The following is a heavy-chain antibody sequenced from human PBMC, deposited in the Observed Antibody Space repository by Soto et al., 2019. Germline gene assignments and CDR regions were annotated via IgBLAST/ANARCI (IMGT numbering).Heavy chain of an antibody. V-gene: IGHV1-69*13. Sequence: XVKVSCKASGGTFSSYAISWVRQAPGQGLEWMGGIIPIFGTANYAQKFQGRVTITADESTSTAYMELSSLRSEDTAVYYCARGQQLVGYYFDYWGQGTLVTVSS. J-gene: IGHJ4*02. CDR1: GGTFSSYA. D-gene: IGHD6-13*01. CDR2: IIPIFGTA. CDR3: ARGQQLVGYYFDY.